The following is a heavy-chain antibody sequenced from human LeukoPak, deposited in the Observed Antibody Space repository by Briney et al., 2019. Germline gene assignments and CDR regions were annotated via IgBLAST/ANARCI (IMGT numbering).Heavy chain of an antibody. V-gene: IGHV3-23*01. Sequence: QLGGSLRLSCTGSGFNFNMFAMNWVRQAPGQGLEWVSGLSRGGGTTNYADSVKGRFTISRDKSKNMVFLQMNSLRPEDTAVYYCAKEQRIRHCSEGVCMEGYYFDYWGQGSLVTVSS. CDR2: LSRGGGTT. CDR1: GFNFNMFA. CDR3: AKEQRIRHCSEGVCMEGYYFDY. J-gene: IGHJ4*02. D-gene: IGHD2-8*01.